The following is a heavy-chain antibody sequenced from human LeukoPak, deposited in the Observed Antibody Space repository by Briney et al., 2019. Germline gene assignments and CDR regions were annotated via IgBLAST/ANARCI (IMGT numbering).Heavy chain of an antibody. J-gene: IGHJ4*02. D-gene: IGHD3-10*01. CDR2: ILYDGSDT. CDR3: TKPYTYGSWYFHS. V-gene: IGHV3-30*19. CDR1: GFTFSSYG. Sequence: GGSLRLSCAASGFTFSSYGMHWVRQTPGKGLEWVAFILYDGSDTFYADSVKGRFTISKDNSKNTLYLQMNSLRLEDAALCYCTKPYTYGSWYFHSWGQGTLVTVSS.